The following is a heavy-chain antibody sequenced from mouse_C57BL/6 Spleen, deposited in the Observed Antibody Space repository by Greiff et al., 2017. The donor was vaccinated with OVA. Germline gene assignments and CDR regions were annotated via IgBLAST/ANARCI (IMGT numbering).Heavy chain of an antibody. CDR1: GYAFTNYL. CDR2: INPGSGGT. D-gene: IGHD1-1*01. V-gene: IGHV1-54*01. J-gene: IGHJ2*01. Sequence: QVQLQQSGAELVRPGTSVKVSCKASGYAFTNYLIEWVKQRPGQGLEWIGVINPGSGGTNYNEKFKGKATLTADKSSSTAYMQLSSLTSEDSAVYFCARDYYGSSFYFDYWGQGTTLTVSS. CDR3: ARDYYGSSFYFDY.